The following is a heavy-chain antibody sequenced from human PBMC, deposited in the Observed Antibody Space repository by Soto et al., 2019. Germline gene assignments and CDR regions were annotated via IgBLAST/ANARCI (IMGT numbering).Heavy chain of an antibody. J-gene: IGHJ3*01. CDR1: GYTFTYYA. V-gene: IGHV1-3*01. Sequence: QVQLVQSGAEVKKPGASVKVSCKASGYTFTYYAMHWVRQAPGQRLEWMGWINAANGNTKYSQKFQGRVTITRDTSATTGYMELSSLRSEDTAVYYCAREVAYGDYVDWRQGTMVTVSS. CDR3: AREVAYGDYVD. CDR2: INAANGNT. D-gene: IGHD4-17*01.